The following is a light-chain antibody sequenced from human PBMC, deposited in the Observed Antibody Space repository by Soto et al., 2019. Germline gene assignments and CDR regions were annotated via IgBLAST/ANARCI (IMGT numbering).Light chain of an antibody. CDR3: ASWDGSLSGWV. Sequence: QSVLTQPSSASGTPGQRVTISCSGSNSNIASNFVYWFQQLPGTAPKLLIYRNDQRPSGVPDRFSGSKSGTSASLAISGLRSEDEADYYCASWDGSLSGWVFGGGTKLTVL. CDR1: NSNIASNF. CDR2: RND. V-gene: IGLV1-47*01. J-gene: IGLJ3*02.